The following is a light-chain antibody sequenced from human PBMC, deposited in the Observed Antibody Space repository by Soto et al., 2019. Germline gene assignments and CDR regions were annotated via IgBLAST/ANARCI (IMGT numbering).Light chain of an antibody. V-gene: IGKV1-27*01. CDR3: QQYDSAPFT. CDR2: AAS. Sequence: IQLTQSPSSLSASVVDRVTITCRATQAISNHLAWYQQKPGKVPKLLIYAASTLPSGVPSRFSGRGSGTDFTLTISSLQPEDVATYYCQQYDSAPFTFGPGTKVDIK. J-gene: IGKJ3*01. CDR1: QAISNH.